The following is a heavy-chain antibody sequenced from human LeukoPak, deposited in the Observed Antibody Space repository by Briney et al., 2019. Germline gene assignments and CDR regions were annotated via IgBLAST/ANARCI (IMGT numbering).Heavy chain of an antibody. CDR2: IIPSGGST. CDR3: ARELYPYSSDYDY. V-gene: IGHV1-46*01. D-gene: IGHD6-19*01. Sequence: ASVKVSCKASGYTFTSYYMHWVRQAPGQGLEWMGVIIPSGGSTIYAQKLQGRVTMTRDTSTSTVYMELSSLRSEDTAVYYCARELYPYSSDYDYWGQGTLVTVSS. J-gene: IGHJ4*02. CDR1: GYTFTSYY.